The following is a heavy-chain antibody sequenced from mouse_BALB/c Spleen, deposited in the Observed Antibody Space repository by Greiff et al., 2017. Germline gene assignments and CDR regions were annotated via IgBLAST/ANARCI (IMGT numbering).Heavy chain of an antibody. CDR2: INPYNDGT. CDR3: AREEGDYDNIDD. J-gene: IGHJ2*01. CDR1: GYTFTSYV. Sequence: EVQGVESGPELVKPGASVKMSCKASGYTFTSYVMYWVKQKPGQGLEWIGTINPYNDGTKYNEKFKGKATLTSDKSSSTDYMELSSLTSEDSAVYYCAREEGDYDNIDDWGQGTTLTVSS. D-gene: IGHD2-3*01. V-gene: IGHV1-14*01.